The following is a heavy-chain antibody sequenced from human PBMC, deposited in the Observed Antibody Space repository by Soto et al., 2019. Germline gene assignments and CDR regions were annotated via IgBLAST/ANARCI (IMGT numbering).Heavy chain of an antibody. CDR2: VIPLFDTA. CDR1: GGIFTNNA. J-gene: IGHJ6*02. D-gene: IGHD5-18*01. CDR3: ATGGHNDGYNFYHGMDV. V-gene: IGHV1-69*01. Sequence: QVQVVQSGAEVKKPGSSVKVSCKVSGGIFTNNAISWVRQAPGQGLEWLGGVIPLFDTAYYAQIFRGRLRISADGATTTAYMELSGLTSADPAVYFCATGGHNDGYNFYHGMDVCGQGTTVTVS.